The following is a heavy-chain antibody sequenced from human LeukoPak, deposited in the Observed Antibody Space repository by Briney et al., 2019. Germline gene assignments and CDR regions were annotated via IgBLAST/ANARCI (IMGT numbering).Heavy chain of an antibody. CDR1: GFTFSNNW. Sequence: GGSLRLSCAASGFTFSNNWMTWVRQAPGKGLEWVASVKKDASEKYYVDSVKGRFTISRDNAKNSLYLQMNSLRAEDTAVYYCARDLYCSGGSCYSLDYWGQGTLVTVSS. CDR3: ARDLYCSGGSCYSLDY. V-gene: IGHV3-7*01. J-gene: IGHJ4*02. D-gene: IGHD2-15*01. CDR2: VKKDASEK.